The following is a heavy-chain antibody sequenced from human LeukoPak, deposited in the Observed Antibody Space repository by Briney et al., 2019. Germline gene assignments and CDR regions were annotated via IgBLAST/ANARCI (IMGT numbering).Heavy chain of an antibody. Sequence: LGASLQISCEGSGSIFTSYWIGWVRQLPGKGLEWMGIIYPGDSDTRYSTSYQGQDTISADKSISTAYLQWSSVKASDTAMYYCARPDTAMAVYIWGQGTMVTVSS. V-gene: IGHV5-51*01. CDR2: IYPGDSDT. CDR1: GSIFTSYW. J-gene: IGHJ3*02. D-gene: IGHD5-18*01. CDR3: ARPDTAMAVYI.